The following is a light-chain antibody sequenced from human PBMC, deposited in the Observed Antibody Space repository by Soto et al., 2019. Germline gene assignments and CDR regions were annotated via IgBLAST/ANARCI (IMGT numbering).Light chain of an antibody. CDR3: AAWDDSLNGRYV. CDR2: SNT. J-gene: IGLJ1*01. CDR1: SSNIGSNT. V-gene: IGLV1-44*01. Sequence: QSVLTQPPSASGTPGQRVTISCSGSSSNIGSNTVNWYQQLPGTAPKLLIYSNTQRPSGVPDRFSGSKSGTSASLAIRGLQSEDEADYYCAAWDDSLNGRYVFGTGTKLTVL.